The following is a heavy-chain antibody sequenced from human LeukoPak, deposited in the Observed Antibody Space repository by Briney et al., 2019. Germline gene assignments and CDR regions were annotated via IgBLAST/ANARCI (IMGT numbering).Heavy chain of an antibody. J-gene: IGHJ5*02. D-gene: IGHD2-2*02. CDR3: ARFGSGKTKPAAINWFDP. CDR2: IIPIFGSA. V-gene: IGHV1-69*13. Sequence: SVKVSCKASGGTFSSYGISWVRQAPGQGLEWMGGIIPIFGSANYAQKFQGRVTITADDSASAAYMDLSSLRSEDTAVYYCARFGSGKTKPAAINWFDPWGQGTLVTASS. CDR1: GGTFSSYG.